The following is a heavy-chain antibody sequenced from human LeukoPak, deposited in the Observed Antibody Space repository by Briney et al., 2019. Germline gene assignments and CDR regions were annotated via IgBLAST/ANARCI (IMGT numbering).Heavy chain of an antibody. CDR3: AKDLPPYYDFWSGYYFDY. CDR2: ISGSGGST. CDR1: GFTFSSYA. J-gene: IGHJ4*02. D-gene: IGHD3-3*01. Sequence: PGGSLRLSCAASGFTFSSYAMSWVRQAPGKGLEWVSAISGSGGSTYYADSVKGRFTISRDNSKNTLYLQMNSLRAEDTAVYYCAKDLPPYYDFWSGYYFDYWGQETLATVSS. V-gene: IGHV3-23*01.